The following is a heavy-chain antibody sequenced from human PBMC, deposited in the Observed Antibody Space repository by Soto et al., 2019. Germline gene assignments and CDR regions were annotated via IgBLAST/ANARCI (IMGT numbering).Heavy chain of an antibody. Sequence: SETLSLTCAVYGGSFSGYYWSWIRQPPGKGLEWIGEINHSGSTNYNPSLKSRVTISVDTSKNQFSLKLSSVTAADTAVYYCARARYSGSYYNAFDIWGQGTMVTVSS. J-gene: IGHJ3*02. CDR3: ARARYSGSYYNAFDI. CDR1: GGSFSGYY. V-gene: IGHV4-34*01. D-gene: IGHD1-26*01. CDR2: INHSGST.